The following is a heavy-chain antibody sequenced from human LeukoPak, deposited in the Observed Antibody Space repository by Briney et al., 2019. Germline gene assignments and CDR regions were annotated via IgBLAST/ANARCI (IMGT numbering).Heavy chain of an antibody. Sequence: LETLSLTCAVYGGSLSGHFCSWIRQSPGKGLEWIGEINHSGTTNYSPSLKSRVTLSVDTSKNQFSLRLNSVTAADTAVYYCAKGPQTGWFDTWGQGALVTVSS. CDR2: INHSGTT. J-gene: IGHJ5*02. CDR1: GGSLSGHF. D-gene: IGHD3-10*01. CDR3: AKGPQTGWFDT. V-gene: IGHV4-34*01.